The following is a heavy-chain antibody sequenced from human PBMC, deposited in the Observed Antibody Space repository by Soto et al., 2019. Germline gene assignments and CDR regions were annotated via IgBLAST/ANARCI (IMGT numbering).Heavy chain of an antibody. CDR2: ISGGASDK. CDR1: GFMFSAYW. D-gene: IGHD2-21*01. J-gene: IGHJ4*02. V-gene: IGHV3-7*01. Sequence: EVQLVESGGGLVQPGGSLRLSCEASGFMFSAYWMSWVRQDPRKGLEWVATISGGASDKFYVDSVKGRFTISRDDPKNSLYLQMNSLRDEDTAVYYCVREDWHRFDNWGQGTLVTVSS. CDR3: VREDWHRFDN.